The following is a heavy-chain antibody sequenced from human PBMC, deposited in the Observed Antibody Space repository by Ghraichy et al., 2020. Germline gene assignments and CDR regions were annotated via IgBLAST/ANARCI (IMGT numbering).Heavy chain of an antibody. CDR2: IYASGNT. D-gene: IGHD3-10*01. Sequence: SETLSLTCTISGDSISNNYWSWIRQPPGKGLEWIGYIYASGNTNYNPSLKSRVTISVHTSKNQISLKLSSVTAADTAVYYCARQTSYSGSGNFFSARFDPWGQGTQVTVSS. J-gene: IGHJ5*02. CDR1: GDSISNNY. V-gene: IGHV4-4*09. CDR3: ARQTSYSGSGNFFSARFDP.